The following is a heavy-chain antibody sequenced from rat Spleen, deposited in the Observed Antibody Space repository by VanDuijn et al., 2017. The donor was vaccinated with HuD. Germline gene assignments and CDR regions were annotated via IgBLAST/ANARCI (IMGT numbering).Heavy chain of an antibody. CDR1: GFSLTSYT. Sequence: VQLKESGPGLVQPSQTLSLTCTVSGFSLTSYTVSWVRQPPGKGLEWVASITNTGGNTYYPDSVKGRFTISRDNAKSTLYLQRNSLRSEDTATYYCTRDPGSPFDYWGQVVMVTVSS. V-gene: IGHV5-31*01. D-gene: IGHD1-4*01. J-gene: IGHJ2*01. CDR3: TRDPGSPFDY. CDR2: ITNTGGNT.